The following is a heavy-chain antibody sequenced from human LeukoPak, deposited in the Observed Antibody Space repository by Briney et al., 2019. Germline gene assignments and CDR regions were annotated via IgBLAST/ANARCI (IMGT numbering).Heavy chain of an antibody. Sequence: PSETLSLTCTVSGGSISSYYWSWIRQPAGKGLEWIGRIYTSGSTNYNPSLKSRVTMSVDTSKNQFSLKLSSVTAADTAVYYCARGDYDILTDDAFDIWGQGTMVTVSS. D-gene: IGHD3-9*01. V-gene: IGHV4-4*07. CDR3: ARGDYDILTDDAFDI. CDR2: IYTSGST. CDR1: GGSISSYY. J-gene: IGHJ3*02.